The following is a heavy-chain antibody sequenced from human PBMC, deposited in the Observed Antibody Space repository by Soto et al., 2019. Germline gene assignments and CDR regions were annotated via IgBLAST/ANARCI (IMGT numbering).Heavy chain of an antibody. V-gene: IGHV6-1*01. J-gene: IGHJ6*02. CDR3: AREYRSSYGYSFGMDV. Sequence: SQTLSRTCTIAGEGVASDSGAWSFIRQSPSRCLEWLGRTYYRSKWYNDYAVSVKSRITINPDTSKNQFSLQLNSVTPEDTAVYYCAREYRSSYGYSFGMDVWAQAPIVTVSS. CDR1: GEGVASDSGA. CDR2: TYYRSKWYN. D-gene: IGHD6-13*01.